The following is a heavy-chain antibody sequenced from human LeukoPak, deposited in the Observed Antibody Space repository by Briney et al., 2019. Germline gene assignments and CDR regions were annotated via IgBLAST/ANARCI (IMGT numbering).Heavy chain of an antibody. CDR3: ARDRGSYCSGGSCYTYWFDP. CDR1: GGSISSYY. V-gene: IGHV4-59*01. J-gene: IGHJ5*02. Sequence: SETLSLTCTVSGGSISSYYWSWIRRPPGKGLERIGYIYYSGSTNYNPSLKSRVTISVDTSKNQFSLKLSSVTAADTAVYYCARDRGSYCSGGSCYTYWFDPWGQGTLVTVSS. CDR2: IYYSGST. D-gene: IGHD2-15*01.